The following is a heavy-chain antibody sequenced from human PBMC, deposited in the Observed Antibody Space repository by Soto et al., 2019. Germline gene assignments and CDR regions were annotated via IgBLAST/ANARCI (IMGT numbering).Heavy chain of an antibody. CDR2: IWYDGSNK. J-gene: IGHJ3*02. V-gene: IGHV3-33*01. Sequence: GGSLRLSCAASGFTFSSYGMHWVRQAPGKGLEWVAVIWYDGSNKYYADSVKGRFTISRDNSKNTLYLQMNSLRAEDTAVYYCARGPSVVVVAATHTPPAFDIWGQGTMVTVSS. CDR1: GFTFSSYG. CDR3: ARGPSVVVVAATHTPPAFDI. D-gene: IGHD2-15*01.